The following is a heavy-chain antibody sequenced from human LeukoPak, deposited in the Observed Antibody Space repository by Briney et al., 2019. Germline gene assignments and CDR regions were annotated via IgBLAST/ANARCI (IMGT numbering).Heavy chain of an antibody. CDR1: GLTFSSHS. CDR3: VRELSGSGDVYYFDH. Sequence: GGTLRLSCAASGLTFSSHSFNWVRQAPGKGLEWVSSITSTSSYIWYADSVKGRFTFSRDNAQNSLYLQMNSLRVEDTAVYYCVRELSGSGDVYYFDHWGQGTLVTVSS. V-gene: IGHV3-21*01. J-gene: IGHJ4*02. D-gene: IGHD6-19*01. CDR2: ITSTSSYI.